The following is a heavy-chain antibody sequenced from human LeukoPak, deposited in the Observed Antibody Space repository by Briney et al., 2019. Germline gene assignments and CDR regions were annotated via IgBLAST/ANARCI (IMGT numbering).Heavy chain of an antibody. CDR3: ARYGSSSLRAGYYYYMDV. V-gene: IGHV4-59*01. J-gene: IGHJ6*03. CDR1: GGSISSYH. CDR2: IYYSGST. D-gene: IGHD6-6*01. Sequence: SETLSLTCTVSGGSISSYHWSWIRQPPGKGLDWIGYIYYSGSTNYNPSLKSRVTMAVDTSKNQFSLKLSSVTAADTAVYYCARYGSSSLRAGYYYYMDVWGKGTTVTVSS.